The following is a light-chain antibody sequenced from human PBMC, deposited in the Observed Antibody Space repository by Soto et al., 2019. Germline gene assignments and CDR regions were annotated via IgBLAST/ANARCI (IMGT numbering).Light chain of an antibody. CDR1: QSVSSSY. J-gene: IGKJ1*01. Sequence: EIALTQSPRTLSLSPGKTATPSSMASQSVSSSYLAWYQQKPGQAPRLLIYGASNRATGIPDRFSGSGSGTDFTLTISRLEPEDFAVYYCQQYGNSPLTFGQGTKVDIK. CDR3: QQYGNSPLT. CDR2: GAS. V-gene: IGKV3-20*01.